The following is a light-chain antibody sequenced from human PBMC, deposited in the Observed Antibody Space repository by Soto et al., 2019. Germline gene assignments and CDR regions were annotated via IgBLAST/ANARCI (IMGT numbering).Light chain of an antibody. J-gene: IGKJ1*01. V-gene: IGKV1-39*01. CDR1: PNIHRF. CDR2: GAS. Sequence: DFQMPQSPSSLSASVGDRVRITCRAGPNIHRFLNWYQQKPGKAPKLLIYGASSLQGGVPSRFSGSGSGTDFTLTISSLQPEDFATYYCQQSYSSPQTFGQGTKVET. CDR3: QQSYSSPQT.